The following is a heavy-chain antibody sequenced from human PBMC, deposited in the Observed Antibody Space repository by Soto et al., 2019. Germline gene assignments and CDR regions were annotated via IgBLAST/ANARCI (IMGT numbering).Heavy chain of an antibody. V-gene: IGHV3-23*01. J-gene: IGHJ4*02. CDR2: ISGSGGST. Sequence: EVQLLESGGGLVQPGGSLRLSCVASGFTFSSYAMRWVRQAPGKGLEWVSAISGSGGSTYYADSVKGRFTISRDNSKNTLYLQMNSLRAEDTVVYYCARRGSGSYYDYWGQGTLVNVS. CDR3: ARRGSGSYYDY. D-gene: IGHD1-26*01. CDR1: GFTFSSYA.